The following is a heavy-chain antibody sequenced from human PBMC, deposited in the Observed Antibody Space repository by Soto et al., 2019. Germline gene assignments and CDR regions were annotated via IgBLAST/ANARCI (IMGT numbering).Heavy chain of an antibody. CDR1: GGTFSSYA. D-gene: IGHD5-12*01. Sequence: QVQLVQSGAEVKKPGSSVKVSCKASGGTFSSYAISWVRQAPGQGLEWMGGIIPIFGTANYAQKFQGRVRITADESTRTAYMAVSSLGFEDTAVYYCARGSGGYVYYYYGMDGWGQGTTVTVSS. J-gene: IGHJ6*02. V-gene: IGHV1-69*12. CDR2: IIPIFGTA. CDR3: ARGSGGYVYYYYGMDG.